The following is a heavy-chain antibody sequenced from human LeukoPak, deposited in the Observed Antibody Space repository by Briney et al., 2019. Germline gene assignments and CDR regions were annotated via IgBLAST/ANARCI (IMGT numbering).Heavy chain of an antibody. D-gene: IGHD2-15*01. Sequence: GGSLRLSCAASGFTFSGSAMHWVRQASGKGLEWVGRIRSKANSYATAYAASVKGRFTISRDDSKNTAYLQMNSLRAEDTAVYYCAPEGAMVVAVKGAFDIWGQGTMVTVSS. V-gene: IGHV3-73*01. CDR1: GFTFSGSA. CDR3: APEGAMVVAVKGAFDI. CDR2: IRSKANSYAT. J-gene: IGHJ3*02.